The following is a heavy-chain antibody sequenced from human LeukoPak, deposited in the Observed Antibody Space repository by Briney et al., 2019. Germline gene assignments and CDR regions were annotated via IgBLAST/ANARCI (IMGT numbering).Heavy chain of an antibody. CDR1: GFTFGDYA. J-gene: IGHJ4*02. V-gene: IGHV3-21*01. CDR2: ISSSSSYI. Sequence: PGGSLRLSCTASGFTFGDYAMTWVRQAPGKGLEWVSSISSSSSYIYYADSVKGRFTISRDNAKNSLYLQMNSLRAEDTAVYYCARGSGSYHGFDYWGQGTLVTVSS. CDR3: ARGSGSYHGFDY. D-gene: IGHD1-26*01.